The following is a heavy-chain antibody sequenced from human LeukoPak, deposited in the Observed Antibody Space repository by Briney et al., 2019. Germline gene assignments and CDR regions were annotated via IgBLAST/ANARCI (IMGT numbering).Heavy chain of an antibody. CDR2: INHSGST. D-gene: IGHD6-13*01. CDR1: GGSFSGYY. Sequence: SETLSLTCAVHGGSFSGYYWSWVRQPPGKGLEWIGEINHSGSTNYNPSLKSRVTISVDTSKNQFSLKLSSVTAADTAVYYCAVDEGIAAAGTSYWGQGILVTVSS. V-gene: IGHV4-34*01. CDR3: AVDEGIAAAGTSY. J-gene: IGHJ4*02.